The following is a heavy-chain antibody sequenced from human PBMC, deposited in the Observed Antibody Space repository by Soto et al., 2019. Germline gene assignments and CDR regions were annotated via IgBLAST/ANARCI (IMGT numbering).Heavy chain of an antibody. CDR1: GGSFSGYY. CDR2: INHSGST. D-gene: IGHD6-13*01. Sequence: SETLSLTCAVYGGSFSGYYWSWIRQPPGKGLEWIGEINHSGSTNYNPSLKSRVTISVDTSKNQFSLKLSSVTAADTAVYYCARGQIAAAGMEWGYYGMDVWGQGTTVTVSS. V-gene: IGHV4-34*01. CDR3: ARGQIAAAGMEWGYYGMDV. J-gene: IGHJ6*02.